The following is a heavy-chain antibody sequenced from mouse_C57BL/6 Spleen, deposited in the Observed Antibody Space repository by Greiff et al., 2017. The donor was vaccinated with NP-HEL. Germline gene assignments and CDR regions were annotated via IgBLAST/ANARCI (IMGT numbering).Heavy chain of an antibody. CDR1: GFSLTSYG. Sequence: VQLQESGPGLVQPSQSLSITCTVSGFSLTSYGVHWVRQSPGKGLEWLGVIWSGGSTDYNAAFISRLSISKDNSKSQVFFKMNSLQAYDTAIYYCARQLFDYWGQGTTLTVSS. D-gene: IGHD4-1*02. J-gene: IGHJ2*01. CDR2: IWSGGST. CDR3: ARQLFDY. V-gene: IGHV2-2*01.